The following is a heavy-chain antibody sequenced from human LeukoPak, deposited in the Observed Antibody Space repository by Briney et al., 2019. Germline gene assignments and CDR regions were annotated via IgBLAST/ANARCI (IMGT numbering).Heavy chain of an antibody. D-gene: IGHD3-22*01. V-gene: IGHV3-23*01. CDR1: GFTFSSYA. CDR2: ISGSGGST. Sequence: PGGSLRLSCAASGFTFSSYAMSWVRQAPGKGLEWVSAISGSGGSTYYADSVKGRFTISRDNSKNTLYLQMNSLRAEDTAVYYCAKVWEDRSTMIVEYYFDYWGQGTLVTVSS. J-gene: IGHJ4*02. CDR3: AKVWEDRSTMIVEYYFDY.